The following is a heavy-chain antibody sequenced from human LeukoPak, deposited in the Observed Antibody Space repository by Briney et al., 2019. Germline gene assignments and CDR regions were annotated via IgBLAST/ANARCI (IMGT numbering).Heavy chain of an antibody. V-gene: IGHV1-69*05. CDR1: GGTFSSYA. CDR3: ARDGDCYDSSAYAFDI. D-gene: IGHD3-22*01. J-gene: IGHJ3*02. Sequence: ASVKVSCKASGGTFSSYAISWVRQAPGQGLEWMGGIIPIFGTANYAQKFQGRVTITTDESTSTAYMELSSLRSEDTAVYYCARDGDCYDSSAYAFDIWGQGTMVTVSS. CDR2: IIPIFGTA.